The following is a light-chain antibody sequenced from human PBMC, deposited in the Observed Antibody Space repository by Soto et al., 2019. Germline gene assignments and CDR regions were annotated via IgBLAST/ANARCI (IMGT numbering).Light chain of an antibody. CDR3: QQYCSSPLFT. V-gene: IGKV3-20*01. Sequence: EIGLTQSPGTLSLSPGERANLPCRASQSVSSSYLAWYQQKPGQAPRLLIYGASSRATGIPDRFSGSGSGTDFTLTISRLEPEDFAVYYCQQYCSSPLFTFGPGTKVDIK. CDR1: QSVSSSY. CDR2: GAS. J-gene: IGKJ3*01.